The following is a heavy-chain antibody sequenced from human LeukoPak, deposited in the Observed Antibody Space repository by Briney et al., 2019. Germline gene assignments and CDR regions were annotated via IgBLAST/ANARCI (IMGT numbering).Heavy chain of an antibody. CDR3: AKDRLPGITIFGVATDY. Sequence: GGSLRLSCAASGFTFSSYAMNWGRQAPGKGLEWGSVISGSGGTTYYADSVKGRFTISRDNSKNTLYLQMNSLGAEDTAVYYCAKDRLPGITIFGVATDYWGQGTLVTVSS. V-gene: IGHV3-23*01. D-gene: IGHD3-3*01. CDR2: ISGSGGTT. CDR1: GFTFSSYA. J-gene: IGHJ4*02.